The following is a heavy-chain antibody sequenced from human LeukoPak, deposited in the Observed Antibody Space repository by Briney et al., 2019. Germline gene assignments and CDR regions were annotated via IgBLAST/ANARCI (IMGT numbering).Heavy chain of an antibody. J-gene: IGHJ4*02. D-gene: IGHD6-13*01. CDR1: GYTFTSYD. CDR2: MNPNSGNT. Sequence: ASVKVSCKASGYTFTSYDINWVRQATGQGLEWMGWMNPNSGNTGYAQKFQGRVTMTRNTSISTAYMELSSLRVEDTAVYYCARGAEGIAATDSNFDYWGQGTVVTVSS. V-gene: IGHV1-8*01. CDR3: ARGAEGIAATDSNFDY.